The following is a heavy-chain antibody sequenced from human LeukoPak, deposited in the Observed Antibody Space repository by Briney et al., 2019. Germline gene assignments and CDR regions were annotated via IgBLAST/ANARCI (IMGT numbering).Heavy chain of an antibody. D-gene: IGHD3-22*01. Sequence: ASVKVSCKASGYTFIGYYMQWVRQAPGQGPEWMGWINPDSGVRNYAQKFQGRVTLTTDTSISAAFMELSSLTSDDTAVYYCARDPSRRSSGFPFDYWGHGTLVTVSS. J-gene: IGHJ4*01. CDR3: ARDPSRRSSGFPFDY. CDR2: INPDSGVR. V-gene: IGHV1-2*02. CDR1: GYTFIGYY.